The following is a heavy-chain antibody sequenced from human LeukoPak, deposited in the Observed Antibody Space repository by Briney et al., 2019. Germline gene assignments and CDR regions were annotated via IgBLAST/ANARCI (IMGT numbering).Heavy chain of an antibody. V-gene: IGHV4-4*07. CDR3: ARETSYYYDSSGYYYYYNWFDP. CDR1: GGSISSYY. J-gene: IGHJ5*02. Sequence: SETLSLTCTVSGGSISSYYWSWIRQPAGKGLEWIGRIYTSGSTNYNPSLKSRVTMSVDTSKNQFSLKLSSVTAADTAVYYCARETSYYYDSSGYYYYYNWFDPWGQGTLVTVSS. CDR2: IYTSGST. D-gene: IGHD3-22*01.